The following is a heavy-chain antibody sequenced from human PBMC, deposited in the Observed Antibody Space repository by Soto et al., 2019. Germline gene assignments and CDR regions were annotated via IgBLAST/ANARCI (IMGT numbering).Heavy chain of an antibody. Sequence: GGSLRLSCAASGFTFSTYAMSWVRQAPGKGLEWISSIVNSGTDTFYIDSVKGRFTISRDNSKNMLYLQMNSLRAEDTAVYYCAKDLSNIVVVTPTPFDPWGQGTLVTVS. V-gene: IGHV3-23*01. CDR2: IVNSGTDT. CDR3: AKDLSNIVVVTPTPFDP. CDR1: GFTFSTYA. J-gene: IGHJ5*02. D-gene: IGHD2-21*02.